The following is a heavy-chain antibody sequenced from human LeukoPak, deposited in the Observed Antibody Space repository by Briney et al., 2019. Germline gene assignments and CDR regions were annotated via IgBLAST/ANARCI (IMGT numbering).Heavy chain of an antibody. V-gene: IGHV3-48*04. Sequence: GGSLRLSCAASGFTFSSYAMSWVRQAPGKGLEWVSHISSRGTITYYADSVKGRFTISRDNAKNSLCLQMNSLRAEDTAVYYCARTAYYYDSSGYDDAFDIWGQGTMVTVSS. CDR1: GFTFSSYA. J-gene: IGHJ3*02. D-gene: IGHD3-22*01. CDR2: ISSRGTIT. CDR3: ARTAYYYDSSGYDDAFDI.